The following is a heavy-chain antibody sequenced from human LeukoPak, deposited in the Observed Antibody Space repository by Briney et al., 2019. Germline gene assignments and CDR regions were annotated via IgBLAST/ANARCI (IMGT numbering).Heavy chain of an antibody. CDR3: ARDPTHRIAAAGTVTYFYLQH. CDR2: ISYDGSNK. CDR1: GFTFSSYA. D-gene: IGHD6-13*01. V-gene: IGHV3-30*04. J-gene: IGHJ1*01. Sequence: PGGSLRLSCAASGFTFSSYAMHWVRQAPGKGLEWVAVISYDGSNKYYADSVKGRFTISRDNSKNTLYLQMNSLRAEDTAVYYCARDPTHRIAAAGTVTYFYLQHWGQGTLVTVSS.